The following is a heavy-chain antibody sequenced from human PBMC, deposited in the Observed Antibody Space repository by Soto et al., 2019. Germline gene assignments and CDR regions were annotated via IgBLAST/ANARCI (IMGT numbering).Heavy chain of an antibody. D-gene: IGHD1-26*01. CDR1: GGSVSSGSYY. CDR2: IYYSGST. V-gene: IGHV4-61*01. CDR3: ARADRWDGMDV. Sequence: QVQLQESGPGLVKPSETLSLTCTVSGGSVSSGSYYWSWIRQPPGKGLEWIGYIYYSGSTNYNPSLKSRVTLSVDTSKNQFSLKLSSVTAADTAVYYCARADRWDGMDVWGQGTTVTVSS. J-gene: IGHJ6*02.